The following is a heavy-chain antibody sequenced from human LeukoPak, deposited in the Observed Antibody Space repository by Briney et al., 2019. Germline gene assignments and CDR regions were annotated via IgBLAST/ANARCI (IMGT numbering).Heavy chain of an antibody. Sequence: GASVKVSCKASGYTFTGYYMHWVRQAPGQGLEWMGWINPNSGGTNYAQKFQGRVTMTRDTSISTAYMELSRLRSDDTAVYYCARKPYSMIVEEDWFDPWGQGTLVTVSS. CDR3: ARKPYSMIVEEDWFDP. V-gene: IGHV1-2*02. CDR1: GYTFTGYY. CDR2: INPNSGGT. J-gene: IGHJ5*02. D-gene: IGHD3-22*01.